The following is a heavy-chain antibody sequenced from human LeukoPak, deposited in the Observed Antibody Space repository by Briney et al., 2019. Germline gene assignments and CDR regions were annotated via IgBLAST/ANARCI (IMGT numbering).Heavy chain of an antibody. CDR2: IYYSGST. Sequence: PSETLSLTCTVSGGSISSSSYYWRWIRQPPGKGLEWIGSIYYSGSTSYNPSLKSRVTVSVDTSKNQLSLKLTSVTAADTAIYYCARHVSGGYGYGYYFDYWGQGTLVTVSS. V-gene: IGHV4-39*01. CDR1: GGSISSSSYY. CDR3: ARHVSGGYGYGYYFDY. J-gene: IGHJ4*02. D-gene: IGHD5-18*01.